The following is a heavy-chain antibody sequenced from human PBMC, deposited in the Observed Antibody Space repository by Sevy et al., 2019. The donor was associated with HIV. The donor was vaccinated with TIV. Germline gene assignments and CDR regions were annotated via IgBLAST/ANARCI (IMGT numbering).Heavy chain of an antibody. CDR2: ISSSSSYI. CDR1: GFTFSSYS. V-gene: IGHV3-21*01. D-gene: IGHD1-1*01. CDR3: ARDIGTIDDY. Sequence: GGSLRLSCAASGFTFSSYSMNWVRQAPGKGLEWVSPISSSSSYIYYADSVKGRFTISRDNAKNSLYLQMNSLRAEDTAMYYCARDIGTIDDYWGQGTLVTVSS. J-gene: IGHJ4*02.